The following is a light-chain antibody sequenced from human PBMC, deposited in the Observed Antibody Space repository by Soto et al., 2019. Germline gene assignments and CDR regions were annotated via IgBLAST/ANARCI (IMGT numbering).Light chain of an antibody. CDR1: QGISSA. J-gene: IGKJ5*01. Sequence: AIQLTQSPSSLSASVGDRVTITCRASQGISSALAWYQQKPGKAPKLMIYDASSLESGVPSRFRGSGSGTDFTLTISSLQPEDFATYYCQQFNNYPITFGQGTRLEIK. CDR2: DAS. CDR3: QQFNNYPIT. V-gene: IGKV1D-13*01.